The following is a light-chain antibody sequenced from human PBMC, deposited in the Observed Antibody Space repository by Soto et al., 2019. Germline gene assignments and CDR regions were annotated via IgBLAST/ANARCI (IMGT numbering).Light chain of an antibody. V-gene: IGLV1-40*01. J-gene: IGLJ3*02. CDR3: QSYDSSPVSWV. Sequence: QTVVTQPPSVSGAPGQRVTISCTGSSSNIGAGYDVHWYQQLPGTAPKLLIYGNSNRPSGVPDRFSGSKSGTSASLAITGLQAEDEADYYCQSYDSSPVSWVFGGGTQLTVL. CDR1: SSNIGAGYD. CDR2: GNS.